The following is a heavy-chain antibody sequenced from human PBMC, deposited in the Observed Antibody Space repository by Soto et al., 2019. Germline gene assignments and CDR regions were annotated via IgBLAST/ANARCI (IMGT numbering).Heavy chain of an antibody. CDR1: GGSFSGYY. D-gene: IGHD6-13*01. V-gene: IGHV4-34*01. Sequence: ASETLSLTCAVYGGSFSGYYWSWIRQPPGKGLEWIGEINHSGSTNYNPSLKSRVTISVDTSKNQFSLKLSSVTAADTAVYYCASAHQSSSWLFDYWGQGTLVTVSS. J-gene: IGHJ4*02. CDR3: ASAHQSSSWLFDY. CDR2: INHSGST.